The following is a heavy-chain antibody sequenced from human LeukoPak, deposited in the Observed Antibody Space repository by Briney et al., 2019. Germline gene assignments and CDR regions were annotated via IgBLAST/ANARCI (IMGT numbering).Heavy chain of an antibody. V-gene: IGHV3-21*01. CDR2: ISSSSSYI. J-gene: IGHJ5*02. Sequence: GGSLRPSCAASGFTFSSYSMNWVRQAPGKGLEWVSSISSSSSYIYYADSVKGQFTISRDNAKNSLYLQMNSLRAEDTAVYYCARDAYPDIVVVPAAGDWFDPWGQGTLVTVSS. CDR1: GFTFSSYS. CDR3: ARDAYPDIVVVPAAGDWFDP. D-gene: IGHD2-2*01.